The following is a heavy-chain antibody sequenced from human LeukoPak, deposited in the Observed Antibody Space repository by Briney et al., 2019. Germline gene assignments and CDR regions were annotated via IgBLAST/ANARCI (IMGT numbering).Heavy chain of an antibody. J-gene: IGHJ4*02. CDR1: GGTFSSYA. Sequence: SVKVSCKASGGTFSSYAISWVRQAPGQGLEWMGRIIPILGIANYAQKFQGRVTITADKSTSTAYMELSSLRSEDTAVYYCARVAVAGTGRYYFDYWGQGTLVTVSS. D-gene: IGHD6-19*01. CDR3: ARVAVAGTGRYYFDY. V-gene: IGHV1-69*04. CDR2: IIPILGIA.